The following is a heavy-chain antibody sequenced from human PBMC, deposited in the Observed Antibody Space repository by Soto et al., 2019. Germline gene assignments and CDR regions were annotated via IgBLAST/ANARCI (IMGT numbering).Heavy chain of an antibody. J-gene: IGHJ4*02. D-gene: IGHD1-26*01. CDR3: VTHNSGIED. Sequence: EVQLVESGGGLVEPGGSLRLSCAASGFTFSNAWMSWVRQAPGTGLEWVGRIKSKTDGGTTDYPAPVKGRFTISRDDSRYTLDLQMNSLRIEDTAVYYCVTHNSGIEDWGQGTLVAVSS. V-gene: IGHV3-15*01. CDR1: GFTFSNAW. CDR2: IKSKTDGGTT.